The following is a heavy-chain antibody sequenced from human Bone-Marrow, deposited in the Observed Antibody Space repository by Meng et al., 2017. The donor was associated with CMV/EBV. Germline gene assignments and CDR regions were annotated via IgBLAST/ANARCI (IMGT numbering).Heavy chain of an antibody. J-gene: IGHJ4*02. Sequence: SLKISCTASGFTFDDYAMHWVRQAPGKGLEWVSGISWNSGSIGYADSVKGRFTISRDNAKNSLYLQMNSLRAEDTAVYYCARDQGPRKNENDSSQSPWVWGQGTLVAVSS. CDR1: GFTFDDYA. CDR3: ARDQGPRKNENDSSQSPWV. D-gene: IGHD3-22*01. CDR2: ISWNSGSI. V-gene: IGHV3-9*01.